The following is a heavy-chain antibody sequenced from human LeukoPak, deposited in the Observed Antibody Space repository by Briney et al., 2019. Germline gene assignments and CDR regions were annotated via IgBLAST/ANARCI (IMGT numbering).Heavy chain of an antibody. J-gene: IGHJ2*01. Sequence: ASVKVSCKASGGTFSSYAISWVRQAPGQGLEWMGRIIPILGIANYAQKFQGRVTITADKSTSTAYMELSSLRSDDTAVYYCARRLEIPRNYWYFDLWGRGTLVTVSS. V-gene: IGHV1-69*04. D-gene: IGHD3-3*01. CDR2: IIPILGIA. CDR3: ARRLEIPRNYWYFDL. CDR1: GGTFSSYA.